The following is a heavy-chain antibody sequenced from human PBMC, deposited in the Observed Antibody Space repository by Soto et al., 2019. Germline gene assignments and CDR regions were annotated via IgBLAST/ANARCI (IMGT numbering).Heavy chain of an antibody. CDR3: ARPHYFGSGTYWDY. V-gene: IGHV1-3*01. Sequence: QVQLVQSGAEVKKPGASVKVSCKASGYTFTTYAMHWVRQAPGQGLEWVGWINPGNGDTTYSQKFQGRLTITRDTSASTAYMELSSPASDRTAVYYCARPHYFGSGTYWDYWGQGALVTVSS. D-gene: IGHD3-10*01. CDR2: INPGNGDT. J-gene: IGHJ4*02. CDR1: GYTFTTYA.